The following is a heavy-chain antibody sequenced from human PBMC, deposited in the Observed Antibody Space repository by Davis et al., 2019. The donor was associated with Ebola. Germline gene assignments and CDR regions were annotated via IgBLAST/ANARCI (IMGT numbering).Heavy chain of an antibody. D-gene: IGHD3-16*01. Sequence: GESLKISCVVSGFTFSDYNINWVRQAPGKGLEWISYIGSSGRYTYYADSVKGRFTISRDDAENSVHLQMSSLRPEDTAVYYCARGPLGRGLDVWGQGTTVTVSS. CDR2: IGSSGRYT. CDR1: GFTFSDYN. V-gene: IGHV3-21*01. J-gene: IGHJ6*02. CDR3: ARGPLGRGLDV.